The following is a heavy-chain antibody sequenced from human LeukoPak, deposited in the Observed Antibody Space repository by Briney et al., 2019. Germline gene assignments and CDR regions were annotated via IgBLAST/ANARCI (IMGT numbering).Heavy chain of an antibody. CDR2: INGGGGGT. CDR3: AKGGHLGFCSSTSCENYYYYYGMDV. D-gene: IGHD2-2*01. V-gene: IGHV3-23*01. J-gene: IGHJ6*04. CDR1: GFTFSSYV. Sequence: GSLRLSCAASGFTFSSYVMNWVRQTPGKGLKWVSTINGGGGGTSYADSVKGRFTISRDNSKNTLYLQMNSLRAEDTAIYYCAKGGHLGFCSSTSCENYYYYYGMDVWGKGTTVTVSS.